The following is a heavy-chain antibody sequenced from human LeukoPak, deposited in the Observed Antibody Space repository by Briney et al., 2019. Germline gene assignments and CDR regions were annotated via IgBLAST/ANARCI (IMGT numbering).Heavy chain of an antibody. D-gene: IGHD4-17*01. J-gene: IGHJ4*02. CDR1: GGSVSSGSYY. CDR3: ARVSHGDEYYFDY. CDR2: IYYSGST. V-gene: IGHV4-61*01. Sequence: PSETLSLTCTVSGGSVSSGSYYWSWIRQPPGKGLEWIGYIYYSGSTNYNPSLKSQVTISVDTSKNQFSLKLSSVTAADTAVYYRARVSHGDEYYFDYWGQGTLVTVSS.